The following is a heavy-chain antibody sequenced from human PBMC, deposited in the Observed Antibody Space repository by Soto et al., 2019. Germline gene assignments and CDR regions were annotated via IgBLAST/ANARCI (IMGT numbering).Heavy chain of an antibody. CDR3: ARDGPSIAARPPSDYYYYGMDV. CDR2: ISYDGSNK. Sequence: GGSLRLSCAASGFTFSSYAMHWVRQAPGKGLEWVAVISYDGSNKYYADSVKGRFTISRDNSKNTLYLQMNSLRAEDTAVYYCARDGPSIAARPPSDYYYYGMDVWGQGTTVTVSS. J-gene: IGHJ6*02. CDR1: GFTFSSYA. D-gene: IGHD6-6*01. V-gene: IGHV3-30-3*01.